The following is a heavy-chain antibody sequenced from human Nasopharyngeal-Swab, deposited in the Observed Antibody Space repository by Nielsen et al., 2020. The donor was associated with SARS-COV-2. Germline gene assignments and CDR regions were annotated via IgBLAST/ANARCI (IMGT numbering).Heavy chain of an antibody. CDR3: ARVGLFDY. CDR2: ISGRGTNI. V-gene: IGHV3-11*04. J-gene: IGHJ4*02. CDR1: GFTFSDYY. Sequence: GESLKISCAASGFTFSDYYMSWIRQAPGKGLEWVSYISGRGTNIYYAESVKGRFTISRDNAKNSLYLQLNSLRVEDTAVYYCARVGLFDYWGQGTLVTVSS.